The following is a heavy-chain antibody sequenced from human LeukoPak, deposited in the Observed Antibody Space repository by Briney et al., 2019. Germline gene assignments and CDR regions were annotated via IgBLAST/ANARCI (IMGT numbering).Heavy chain of an antibody. CDR3: ARDHGYCSGGSCYNYYYGMDV. J-gene: IGHJ6*02. CDR1: GYTFTSYH. D-gene: IGHD2-15*01. CDR2: INPSGVSA. Sequence: ASVNVSCKASGYTFTSYHMHWVRQAPGQGLEWMGIINPSGVSATYAQMFHGRVAMTRDTSTTTVYMELSSLRSEGTAVYACARDHGYCSGGSCYNYYYGMDVWGQGTTVTVSS. V-gene: IGHV1-46*01.